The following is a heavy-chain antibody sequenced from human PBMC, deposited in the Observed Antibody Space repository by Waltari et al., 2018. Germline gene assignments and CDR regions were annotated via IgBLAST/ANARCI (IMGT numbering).Heavy chain of an antibody. CDR2: VKGDIDGGAT. D-gene: IGHD3-9*01. CDR3: TTQGFGVYSDILTDIYN. J-gene: IGHJ4*02. CDR1: GFLFTKGW. Sequence: VVGSWGGFAKAGGSLRLSVSTSGFLFTKGWKERVRQTPGKGLEWVGRVKGDIDGGATEYAAPVKGRFTISRDDSKNVLYLEMNSLKTEDTAVYYCTTQGFGVYSDILTDIYNWGQGTQVTVSS. V-gene: IGHV3-15*07.